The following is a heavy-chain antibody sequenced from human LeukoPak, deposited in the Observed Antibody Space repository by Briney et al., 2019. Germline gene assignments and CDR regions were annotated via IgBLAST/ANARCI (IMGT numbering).Heavy chain of an antibody. CDR2: IYPGDSDT. J-gene: IGHJ3*02. Sequence: GESLKISCKASGYSFTSFWIGWVRQMPGKGLEWMGIIYPGDSDTRYSPSFQGQVTISADKSISTAYLQWSSLKASDTAMYYCARRPAYYDILTGYYSTWAFDIWGQGTMVTVSS. CDR3: ARRPAYYDILTGYYSTWAFDI. V-gene: IGHV5-51*01. D-gene: IGHD3-9*01. CDR1: GYSFTSFW.